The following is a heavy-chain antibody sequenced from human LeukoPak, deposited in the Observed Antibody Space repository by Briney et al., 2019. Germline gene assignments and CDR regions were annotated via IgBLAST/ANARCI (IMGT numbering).Heavy chain of an antibody. J-gene: IGHJ5*02. CDR1: GGSISTYY. V-gene: IGHV4-4*07. CDR2: IYSSGST. CDR3: ARDCGVIPPARFDP. D-gene: IGHD2-21*01. Sequence: SETLSLTCTVSGGSISTYYWSWIRQPAGKGLEWIGRIYSSGSTSYNPSLQSRVTISLDKSENQFSLKLSSVTAADTAVYYCARDCGVIPPARFDPWGQGTVVTVSS.